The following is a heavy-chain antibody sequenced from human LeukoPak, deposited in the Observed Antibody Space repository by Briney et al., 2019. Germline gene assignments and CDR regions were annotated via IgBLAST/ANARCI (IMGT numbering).Heavy chain of an antibody. CDR2: INPGAGGT. CDR1: GYTFTSYY. V-gene: IGHV1-46*01. CDR3: ARETNDWNFDY. J-gene: IGHJ4*02. D-gene: IGHD1-1*01. Sequence: ASVKVSCKASGYTFTSYYMHWVRQAPGQGLEWMGIINPGAGGTTYAQKFQGRVTMTRDTSTSTVYMELSSLRSEDTAVYYCARETNDWNFDYWGQGTLVTVSS.